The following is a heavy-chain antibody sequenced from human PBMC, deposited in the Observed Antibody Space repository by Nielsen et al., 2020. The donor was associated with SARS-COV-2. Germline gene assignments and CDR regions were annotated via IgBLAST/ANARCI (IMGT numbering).Heavy chain of an antibody. J-gene: IGHJ6*02. CDR1: GFTLDDYA. D-gene: IGHD6-13*01. Sequence: YLNISCEATGFTLDDYAMHLARQDPRKGQERDSGISWNSGSIGYADSVKGRFTISSDNDKNSLYLQMNSLRAEDTAVYYRAKGPFGSSSSPTLYYYYGMDVWGQGTTVTISS. CDR3: AKGPFGSSSSPTLYYYYGMDV. CDR2: ISWNSGSI. V-gene: IGHV3-9*01.